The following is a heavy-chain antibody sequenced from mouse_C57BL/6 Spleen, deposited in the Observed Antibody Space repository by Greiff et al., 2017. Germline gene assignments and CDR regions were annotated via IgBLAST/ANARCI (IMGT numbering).Heavy chain of an antibody. J-gene: IGHJ4*01. D-gene: IGHD1-1*01. V-gene: IGHV2-2*01. Sequence: QVQLKQSGPGLVQPSQSLSITCTVSGFSLTSYGVHWVRQSPGKGLEWLGVIWSGGSTDYNAAFISRLSISKDNSKSQVFFKMNSLQADDTAIYYCASKFSYYYGSSYDYAMDYWGQGTSVTVSS. CDR2: IWSGGST. CDR3: ASKFSYYYGSSYDYAMDY. CDR1: GFSLTSYG.